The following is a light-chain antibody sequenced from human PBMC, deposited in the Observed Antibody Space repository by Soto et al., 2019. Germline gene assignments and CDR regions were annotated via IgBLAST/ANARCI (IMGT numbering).Light chain of an antibody. CDR1: QGISSW. CDR3: QQANSFPLT. J-gene: IGKJ4*01. CDR2: AAS. Sequence: DIQMTQSPSSVSASVGDRVTITCRASQGISSWIAWYQQKPGKAPNLLIYAASSLHSGVPSRFSGSGSGTDFTLTISSLQPEDFATYYCQQANSFPLTFGGGTKVEIK. V-gene: IGKV1-12*01.